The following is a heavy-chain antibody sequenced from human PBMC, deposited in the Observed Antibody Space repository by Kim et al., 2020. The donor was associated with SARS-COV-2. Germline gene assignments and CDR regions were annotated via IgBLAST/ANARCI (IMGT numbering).Heavy chain of an antibody. V-gene: IGHV3-33*06. CDR1: VFTFSSYA. D-gene: IGHD4-17*01. CDR3: AKDLFAYGDYDLFDY. Sequence: GGSLRLSCAASVFTFSSYAIHWVRQAPGKGLEWVAVIWYDGSNKYYADSVKGRFTISSDNSKNTLYLQMNSLRAEDTAVYYCAKDLFAYGDYDLFDYWGQGTLVTVSS. CDR2: IWYDGSNK. J-gene: IGHJ4*02.